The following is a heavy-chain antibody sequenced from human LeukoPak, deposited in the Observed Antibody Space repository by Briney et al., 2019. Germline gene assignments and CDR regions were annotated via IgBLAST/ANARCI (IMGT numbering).Heavy chain of an antibody. CDR2: IYYSGST. Sequence: SQTLSLTCTVSGGSIGSGDYYWSWIRQPPGKGLEWIGYIYYSGSTYYNPSLKSRVTISVDMSKNQFSLKLSSVPAADTAVYYCARGVYQLLPVFDIWGQGTMVTVSS. CDR1: GGSIGSGDYY. J-gene: IGHJ3*02. CDR3: ARGVYQLLPVFDI. D-gene: IGHD2-2*01. V-gene: IGHV4-30-4*08.